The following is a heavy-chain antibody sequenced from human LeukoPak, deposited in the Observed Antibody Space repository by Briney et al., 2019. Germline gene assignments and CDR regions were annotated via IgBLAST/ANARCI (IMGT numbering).Heavy chain of an antibody. CDR3: AKDQGQAVVPRRFHN. CDR2: IYYSGGNT. V-gene: IGHV3-23*01. CDR1: GFMFSNFA. Sequence: PGGSLRLSCAASGFMFSNFAMSWVRQAPGKGLEWVSTIYYSGGNTYSADSVKGRFTISRDNAKNTLYLQMNSLRAEDTAVYYCAKDQGQAVVPRRFHNWGQGTLVTVSS. J-gene: IGHJ4*02. D-gene: IGHD2-2*01.